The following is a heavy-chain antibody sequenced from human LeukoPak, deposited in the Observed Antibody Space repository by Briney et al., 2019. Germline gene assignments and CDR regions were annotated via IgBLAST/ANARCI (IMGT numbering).Heavy chain of an antibody. CDR2: INAGNGHT. J-gene: IGHJ3*02. V-gene: IGHV1-3*01. CDR3: ARDLKEDYDSSGYYLGAFDM. Sequence: ASVKVSCKTSGYTFTYYAIHWVRQAPGQRLEWMGWINAGNGHTKYSQKFQDRVTITRDTSASTAYMELSSLRSEDTAVYYCARDLKEDYDSSGYYLGAFDMWGQGTMVTVSS. D-gene: IGHD3-22*01. CDR1: GYTFTYYA.